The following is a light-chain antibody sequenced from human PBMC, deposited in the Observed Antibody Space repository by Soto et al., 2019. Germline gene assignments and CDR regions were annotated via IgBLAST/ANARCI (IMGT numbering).Light chain of an antibody. J-gene: IGKJ3*01. V-gene: IGKV1-39*01. CDR1: QSIRIA. Sequence: DIQMTQSPPSLSASVGDTVTITCRVSQSIRIALNWYQQKPGKAPNLLIYGTSYLRSGVPSRFSGSASGTDFTLTISGLQPEDFATYYCQQSFTKPYTFGPGTRVDF. CDR2: GTS. CDR3: QQSFTKPYT.